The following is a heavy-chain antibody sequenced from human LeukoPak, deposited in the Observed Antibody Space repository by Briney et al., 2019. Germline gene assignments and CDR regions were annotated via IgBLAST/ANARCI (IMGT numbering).Heavy chain of an antibody. CDR1: GFTFSDYY. D-gene: IGHD5-12*01. CDR3: ARVSGYGPVDY. CDR2: ISSSGSTI. Sequence: GGSLRLSCAASGFTFSDYYMSWIRQAPGEGLEWVSYISSSGSTIYYADSVKGRFTISRDNAKNSLYLRMNSLRAEDTAVYYCARVSGYGPVDYWGQGTLVTVSS. J-gene: IGHJ4*02. V-gene: IGHV3-11*01.